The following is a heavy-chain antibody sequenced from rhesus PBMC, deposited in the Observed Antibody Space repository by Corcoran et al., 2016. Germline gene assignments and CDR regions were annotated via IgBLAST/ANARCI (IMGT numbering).Heavy chain of an antibody. J-gene: IGHJ5-2*02. CDR2: VTTSGTN. V-gene: IGHV4S14*01. CDR3: ARDKEGSLDL. CDR1: VGSLRRPW. Sequence: QVQLQESGPGLVKPPETLSLPCAVSVGSLRRPWLVWFLPPPGKGLEWIGLVTTSGTNYLHPSLKSRVTLSVDTSKNQVVLKLSPVTVADTAVYYCARDKEGSLDLWGRGVLVTVSS.